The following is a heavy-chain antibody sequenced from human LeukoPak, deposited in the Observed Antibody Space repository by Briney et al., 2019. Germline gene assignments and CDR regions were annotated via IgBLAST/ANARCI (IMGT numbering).Heavy chain of an antibody. Sequence: SETLSLTCTVSGGSISSYYWSWIRQPPGKGLEWIGYIYYSGSTNYNPSLKSRVTISVDTSKNQFSLKLSSVTAADTAVYYCARDRGGGYGQWVADYWGQGTLVTVSS. J-gene: IGHJ4*02. CDR3: ARDRGGGYGQWVADY. CDR1: GGSISSYY. D-gene: IGHD3-22*01. V-gene: IGHV4-59*12. CDR2: IYYSGST.